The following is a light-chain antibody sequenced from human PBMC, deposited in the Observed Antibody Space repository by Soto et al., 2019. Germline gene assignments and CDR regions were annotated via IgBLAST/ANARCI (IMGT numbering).Light chain of an antibody. Sequence: QSVLTQPPSASGSPGQSVTISCTGTSSDVGGYNYVSWYQQHPGKAPKLMIYEVSKRPSGVPDRFSGSRSGNTASLTVSGLQAEDEADYYCSSYAGYNKYFFGGGTKVTVL. CDR3: SSYAGYNKYF. CDR2: EVS. J-gene: IGLJ1*01. V-gene: IGLV2-8*01. CDR1: SSDVGGYNY.